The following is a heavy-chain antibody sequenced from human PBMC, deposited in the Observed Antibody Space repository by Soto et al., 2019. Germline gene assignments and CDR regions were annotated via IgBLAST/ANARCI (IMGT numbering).Heavy chain of an antibody. CDR1: GGTFSSYT. D-gene: IGHD3-16*01. Sequence: QVQLVQSGAEVKKPGSSVKVSCKASGGTFSSYTISWVRQAPGQGLEWMGRIIPILGIANYAQKFQGRVTITADKSTSTANVERSSMRSDDAAVYYCAREGSGEYYYMDVWGKGTTVTVSS. V-gene: IGHV1-69*08. CDR3: AREGSGEYYYMDV. J-gene: IGHJ6*03. CDR2: IIPILGIA.